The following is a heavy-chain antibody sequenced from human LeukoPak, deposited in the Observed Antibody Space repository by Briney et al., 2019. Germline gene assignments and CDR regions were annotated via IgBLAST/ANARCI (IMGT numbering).Heavy chain of an antibody. J-gene: IGHJ4*02. Sequence: GALRLSCRASGFTFDNYAMSWVRQAPGQGLEWVSAISGSGGSTYYADSVKGRFTISRDNSKNTLYLQMNSLRAEDTAVYYCARGRAVSGTYFDYWGQGTLVSVSS. D-gene: IGHD6-19*01. V-gene: IGHV3-23*01. CDR3: ARGRAVSGTYFDY. CDR2: ISGSGGST. CDR1: GFTFDNYA.